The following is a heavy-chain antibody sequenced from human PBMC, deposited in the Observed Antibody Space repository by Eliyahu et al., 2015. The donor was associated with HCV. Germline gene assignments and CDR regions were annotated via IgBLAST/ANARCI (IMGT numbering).Heavy chain of an antibody. J-gene: IGHJ4*02. CDR1: GGSIXSXTW. D-gene: IGHD3-9*01. V-gene: IGHV4-4*02. CDR3: AKVLNSNYFDL. Sequence: QVQLQESGPGLVKPSGTLSLTCXVSGGSIXSXTWWTWVRQSPGKGLXWIGEIYXSGSTNYNPSLESRXTFSIDKSKNHFSLKLTSVTAADTAVYYCAKVLNSNYFDLWGQGTLVTVSS. CDR2: IYXSGST.